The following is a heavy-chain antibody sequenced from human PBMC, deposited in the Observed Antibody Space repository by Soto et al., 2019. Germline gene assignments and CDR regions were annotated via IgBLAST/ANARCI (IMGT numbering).Heavy chain of an antibody. J-gene: IGHJ6*02. CDR2: ISGSGGST. V-gene: IGHV3-23*01. Sequence: GGSLRLSCAASGFTFSSYAMSWVRQAPGKGLEWVSAISGSGGSTYYADSVKGRFTISRDNSKNTLYLQMNSLRAEDTAVYYCAKPLGFLEWLLHRDYYYGMDVWGQGTTVTVSS. D-gene: IGHD3-3*01. CDR3: AKPLGFLEWLLHRDYYYGMDV. CDR1: GFTFSSYA.